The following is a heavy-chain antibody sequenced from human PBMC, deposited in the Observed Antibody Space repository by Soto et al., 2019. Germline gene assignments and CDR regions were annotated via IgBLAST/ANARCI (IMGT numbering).Heavy chain of an antibody. CDR1: GFTFSSYG. J-gene: IGHJ2*01. CDR3: AREPRYGDYADWYFDL. Sequence: QVQLVESGGGVVQPGRSLRLSCAASGFTFSSYGMHWVRQAPGKGLEWVAVIWYDGSNKYYADSVKGRFTISRDNSKNTLYLQMNSLRAEDTAVYYCAREPRYGDYADWYFDLWGRGTLVTVSS. V-gene: IGHV3-33*01. CDR2: IWYDGSNK. D-gene: IGHD4-17*01.